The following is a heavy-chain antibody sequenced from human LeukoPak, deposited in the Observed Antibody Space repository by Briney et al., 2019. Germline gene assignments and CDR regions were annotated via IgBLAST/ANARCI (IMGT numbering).Heavy chain of an antibody. V-gene: IGHV4-31*03. D-gene: IGHD2-15*01. CDR1: GGSISSGNYY. J-gene: IGHJ4*02. CDR2: IYYSGST. Sequence: SETLSLTCTVSGGSISSGNYYWSWIRQHPGKGLEWIGYIYYSGSTYYNPSLKSRVTISVDTSKNQFSLKLSSVTAADTAVYYCARARGSGGSGWDYFDYWGQGTLVTVSS. CDR3: ARARGSGGSGWDYFDY.